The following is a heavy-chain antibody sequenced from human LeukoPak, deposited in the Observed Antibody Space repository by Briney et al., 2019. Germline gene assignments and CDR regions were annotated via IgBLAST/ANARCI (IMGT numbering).Heavy chain of an antibody. CDR3: ARDNSVRDTAWWFDP. CDR2: INPSGQWT. V-gene: IGHV1-46*01. J-gene: IGHJ5*02. Sequence: ASVKVSCKAFGYTFTNYYMHWVRQAPGQGLERMGLINPSGQWTSYAQKFQGRVTLTRDVSTSTDYLELSSLRSEDTAVYYCARDNSVRDTAWWFDPWGQGTRVTVSS. D-gene: IGHD2-21*02. CDR1: GYTFTNYY.